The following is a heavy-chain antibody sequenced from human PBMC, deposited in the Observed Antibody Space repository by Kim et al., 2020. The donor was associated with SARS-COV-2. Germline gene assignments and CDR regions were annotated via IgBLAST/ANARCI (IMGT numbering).Heavy chain of an antibody. CDR3: ARYSKYCSSTSCSID. CDR2: IIPIFGTA. V-gene: IGHV1-69*13. J-gene: IGHJ4*02. D-gene: IGHD2-2*01. CDR1: GGTFSSYA. Sequence: SVKVSCKASGGTFSSYAISWVRQAPGQGLEWMGGIIPIFGTANYAQKFQGRVTITADESTSTAYMELSSLRSEDTAVYYCARYSKYCSSTSCSIDWGQGTLVTVSS.